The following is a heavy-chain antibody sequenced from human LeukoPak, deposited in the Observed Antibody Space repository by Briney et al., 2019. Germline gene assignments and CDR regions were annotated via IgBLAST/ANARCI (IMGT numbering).Heavy chain of an antibody. D-gene: IGHD2/OR15-2a*01. V-gene: IGHV3-7*01. J-gene: IGHJ4*02. Sequence: EPGGSLRLSCSASGFTYSTYWMSWVRQAPGKGLEWVANIKQDGSEKYYVDSVKGRFTISRDNAKNSLYLQMNSLRAEDTAVYYCRLSYSFDYWGQGTLVTVSS. CDR2: IKQDGSEK. CDR1: GFTYSTYW. CDR3: RLSYSFDY.